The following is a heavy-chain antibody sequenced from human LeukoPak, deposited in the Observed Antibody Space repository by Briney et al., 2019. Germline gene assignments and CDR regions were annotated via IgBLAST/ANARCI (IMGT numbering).Heavy chain of an antibody. D-gene: IGHD3-3*01. CDR2: IYSGGST. CDR1: GFTVSSSY. J-gene: IGHJ4*02. Sequence: PGGSLRLSCAASGFTVSSSYMSWVRQAPGKGLEWVSVIYSGGSTYYADSVKGRFTISRDNSKNTLYLQMNSLRAEDTAVYYCARGLDDFWSGYYLDYWGQGTLVTVSS. CDR3: ARGLDDFWSGYYLDY. V-gene: IGHV3-53*01.